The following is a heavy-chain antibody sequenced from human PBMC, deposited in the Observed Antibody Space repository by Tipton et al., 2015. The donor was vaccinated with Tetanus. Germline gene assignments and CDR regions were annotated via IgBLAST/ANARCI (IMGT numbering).Heavy chain of an antibody. CDR2: IYHTGTT. CDR3: ARMQRYGMDV. CDR1: GDSISSGNYR. V-gene: IGHV4-31*03. Sequence: TLSLTCTVSGDSISSGNYRYNWIRQLPGKGLEWIGYIYHTGTTYYNPSFKSRVSISVDTSMNQFSLKLSSVTAADTAVYYCARMQRYGMDVWGQGTTVTVSS. J-gene: IGHJ6*02. D-gene: IGHD6-25*01.